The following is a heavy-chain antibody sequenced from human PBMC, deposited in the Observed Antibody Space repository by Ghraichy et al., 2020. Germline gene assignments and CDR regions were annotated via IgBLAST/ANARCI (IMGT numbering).Heavy chain of an antibody. Sequence: SQTLSLTCTVSGGSISSSSYYWGWIRQPPGKGLEWIGSIYYSGSTYYNPSLKSRVTISVDTSKNQFSLKLSSVTAADTAVYYCARHPYSSSWYNWFDPWGQEPWSPSPQ. CDR3: ARHPYSSSWYNWFDP. CDR1: GGSISSSSYY. CDR2: IYYSGST. V-gene: IGHV4-39*01. J-gene: IGHJ5*02. D-gene: IGHD6-13*01.